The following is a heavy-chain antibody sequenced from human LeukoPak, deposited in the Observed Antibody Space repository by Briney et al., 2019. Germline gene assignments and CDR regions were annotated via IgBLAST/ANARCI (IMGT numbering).Heavy chain of an antibody. D-gene: IGHD3-3*01. CDR2: IKSKADGGTT. CDR3: TTKFKLPSGDY. CDR1: GFTFSSYA. V-gene: IGHV3-15*01. Sequence: GGSLRLSCSASGFTFSSYAMHWVRQAPGKGLEWVGRIKSKADGGTTDYAAPVKGRFTVSRDDSKNTLYLQMNSLKTEDTAVYYCTTKFKLPSGDYWGQGTLVTVSS. J-gene: IGHJ4*02.